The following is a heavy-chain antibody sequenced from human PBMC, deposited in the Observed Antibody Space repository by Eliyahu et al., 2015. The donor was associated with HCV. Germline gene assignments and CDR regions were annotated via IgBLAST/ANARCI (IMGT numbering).Heavy chain of an antibody. V-gene: IGHV1-2*02. CDR2: INPNNGGT. J-gene: IGHJ4*02. D-gene: IGHD3-10*01. CDR3: ARLLRAPSSYGLGSFLY. Sequence: QVQLVQSGAEVKKPGASVKVSCKASGYTFAGYYMHWVRQAPGQRLEWMGWINPNNGGTNYGQKFQGRVTMTRDTSINTAYMELSSLTSDDTAVYFCARLLRAPSSYGLGSFLYWGQGSLVTVSS. CDR1: GYTFAGYY.